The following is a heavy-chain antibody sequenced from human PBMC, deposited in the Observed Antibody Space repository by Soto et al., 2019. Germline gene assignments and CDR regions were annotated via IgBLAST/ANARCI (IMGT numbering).Heavy chain of an antibody. CDR2: ISYDGSNK. CDR3: AKDRLGYCSGGSCRFGAYYYMDV. Sequence: GGSLRLSCAASGFTFSSYGMHWVRQAPGKGLEWVAVISYDGSNKYYADSVKGRFTISRDNSKNTLYLHMNSLRAEDTAVYYCAKDRLGYCSGGSCRFGAYYYMDVWGKGTTVTVSS. J-gene: IGHJ6*03. D-gene: IGHD2-15*01. V-gene: IGHV3-30*18. CDR1: GFTFSSYG.